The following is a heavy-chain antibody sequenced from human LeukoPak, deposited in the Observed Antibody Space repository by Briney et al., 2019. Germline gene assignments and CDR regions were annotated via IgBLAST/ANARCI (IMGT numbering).Heavy chain of an antibody. CDR2: ISSSSSYK. V-gene: IGHV3-21*01. J-gene: IGHJ2*01. D-gene: IGHD1-26*01. Sequence: GGSLRLSCAASGFTFGSYSMNWVRQAPGKGLEWVSSISSSSSYKYYADSVKGRFTISRDNAKNSLYLQMNSLRAEDTAVYYCARDDIVGATPWYFDLWGRGTLVTVSS. CDR3: ARDDIVGATPWYFDL. CDR1: GFTFGSYS.